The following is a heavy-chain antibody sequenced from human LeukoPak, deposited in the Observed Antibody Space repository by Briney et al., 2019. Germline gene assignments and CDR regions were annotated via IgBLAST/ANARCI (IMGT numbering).Heavy chain of an antibody. J-gene: IGHJ3*02. CDR2: ICHGGST. V-gene: IGHV4-30-2*01. CDR1: GGSISGGGYS. Sequence: NPSQTLSLTCAVSGGSISGGGYSWSWIRQPPGRGLEWIGYICHGGSTYYNPSLKSRVTISVDTSKNQFSLKLSSVTAADTAVYYCARVLRSSSSWHDAFDIWGQGTMVTVSS. CDR3: ARVLRSSSSWHDAFDI. D-gene: IGHD6-13*01.